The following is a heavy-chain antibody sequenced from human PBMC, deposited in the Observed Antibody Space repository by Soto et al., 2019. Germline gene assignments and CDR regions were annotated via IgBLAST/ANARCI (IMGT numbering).Heavy chain of an antibody. CDR2: ISAYNGNT. CDR1: GYTFTSYG. J-gene: IGHJ4*02. D-gene: IGHD6-13*01. Sequence: QVQLVQSGAEVKKPGASVKVSCKASGYTFTSYGISWVRQAPGQGLEWMGWISAYNGNTNYAQKLQGRVTMTTDTSTSTAYIGLRSLRSYDTAVEYCAREACSRRHDYWGQGTLVTVSS. V-gene: IGHV1-18*01. CDR3: AREACSRRHDY.